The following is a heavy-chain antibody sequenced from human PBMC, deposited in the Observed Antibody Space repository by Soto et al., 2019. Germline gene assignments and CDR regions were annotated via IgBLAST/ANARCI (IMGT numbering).Heavy chain of an antibody. D-gene: IGHD2-15*01. CDR2: ISKSGSTI. CDR1: GFTFSDYY. J-gene: IGHJ4*02. Sequence: GGSLRLSCAVSGFTFSDYYMSWIRQAPGKGLEWVSSISKSGSTIHYADSVKGRFTVSRDNAKKSVYLQMNSLRVEDMAVYYCARETPLVAVTPEFDYWGQGTRVTVSS. CDR3: ARETPLVAVTPEFDY. V-gene: IGHV3-11*01.